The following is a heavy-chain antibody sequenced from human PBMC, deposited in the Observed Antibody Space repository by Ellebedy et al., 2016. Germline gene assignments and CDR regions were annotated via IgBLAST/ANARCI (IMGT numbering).Heavy chain of an antibody. D-gene: IGHD4-17*01. Sequence: SETLSLXCTVSGGSISNAGHYWSWIRQHPVKGLEWIGYIHYGGTSYYNPSLRGRLNMSIDTSRNQFSLRLTSMTAADTAVYFCAREQYGDYGGYYMDVWGSGTTVTVSS. CDR3: AREQYGDYGGYYMDV. V-gene: IGHV4-31*03. CDR1: GGSISNAGHY. J-gene: IGHJ6*03. CDR2: IHYGGTS.